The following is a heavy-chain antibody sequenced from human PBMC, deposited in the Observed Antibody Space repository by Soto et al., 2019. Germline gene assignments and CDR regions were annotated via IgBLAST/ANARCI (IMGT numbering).Heavy chain of an antibody. CDR1: GGTFSSYA. CDR3: ARDRGPSSGYYPYWFDP. D-gene: IGHD3-22*01. J-gene: IGHJ5*02. CDR2: IIPIFGTA. V-gene: IGHV1-69*12. Sequence: QVQLVQSGAEVKKPGSSVKVSCKASGGTFSSYAITWVRQAPGQGLEWMGGIIPIFGTANYAQKFQGRVRITAAESTSPAYMELSSLRPEDTAVYYCARDRGPSSGYYPYWFDPWGQGTLVTVSS.